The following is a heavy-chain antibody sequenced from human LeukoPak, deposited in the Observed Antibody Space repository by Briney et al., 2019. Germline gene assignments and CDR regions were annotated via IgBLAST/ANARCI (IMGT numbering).Heavy chain of an antibody. CDR1: GFIFSSYG. CDR2: ISYDGRNK. J-gene: IGHJ4*02. D-gene: IGHD5-24*01. CDR3: SKATPPRDGSNPDY. Sequence: GGSLRLSCAASGFIFSSYGMHWVRQPPGKGLEWVAVISYDGRNKYYADSVKGRFTISRDNSKNTLYLQMNSLRAEDTALYYCSKATPPRDGSNPDYWGQGTLVTVSS. V-gene: IGHV3-30*18.